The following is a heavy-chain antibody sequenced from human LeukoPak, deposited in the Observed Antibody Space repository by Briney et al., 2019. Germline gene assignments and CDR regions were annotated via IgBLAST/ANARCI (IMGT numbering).Heavy chain of an antibody. CDR2: MSGSSGKT. CDR3: TTIKDWFDP. D-gene: IGHD1-14*01. J-gene: IGHJ5*02. V-gene: IGHV3-23*01. Sequence: GGSLRLSCAASGFTLSSFAMSWVRQAPGKGLEWVSGMSGSSGKTYYADSVKGRFTISRDNSKNTLYLQMNSLRAEDTAVYYCTTIKDWFDPWGQGTLVTVSS. CDR1: GFTLSSFA.